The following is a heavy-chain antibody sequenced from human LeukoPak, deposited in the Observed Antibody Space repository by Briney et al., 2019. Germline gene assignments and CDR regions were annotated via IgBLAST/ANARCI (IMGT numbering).Heavy chain of an antibody. D-gene: IGHD3-22*01. V-gene: IGHV4-4*07. CDR3: ARENYYDSSGYSEGMDV. CDR1: GGSISNSY. Sequence: SETLSLTCTVSGGSISNSYLSWVRQPAGKGLEWIGRKYVSGTTNYNPSLRSRVTMSMDTSKSQFSLRLSSVTAADTAVYYCARENYYDSSGYSEGMDVWGQGTTVTVS. CDR2: KYVSGTT. J-gene: IGHJ6*02.